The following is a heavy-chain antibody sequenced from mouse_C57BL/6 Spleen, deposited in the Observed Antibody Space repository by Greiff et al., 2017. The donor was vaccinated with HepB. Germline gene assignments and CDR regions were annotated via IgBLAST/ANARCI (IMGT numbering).Heavy chain of an antibody. J-gene: IGHJ2*01. CDR1: GYTFTDYY. D-gene: IGHD3-2*02. Sequence: VQLQQSGPELVKPGASVKISCKASGYTFTDYYMNWVKQSHGKSLEWIGDINPNNGGTSYNQKFKGKATLTVDKSSSTAYMELRSLTSEDSAVYYCARHDSSGHDYWGQGTTLTVSS. CDR2: INPNNGGT. CDR3: ARHDSSGHDY. V-gene: IGHV1-26*01.